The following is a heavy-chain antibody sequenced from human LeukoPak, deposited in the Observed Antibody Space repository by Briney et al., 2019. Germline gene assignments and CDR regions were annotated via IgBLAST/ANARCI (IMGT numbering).Heavy chain of an antibody. CDR1: GFTFSSYA. D-gene: IGHD1-26*01. Sequence: PGGSLRLSCAASGFTFSSYAMSWVRQAPGKGLEWVSAISGSGGRTNYADSVKGRFTISRDNPKNTLYLQMNSLRDEDTAVYYCAKYGSGNYIYYYGMDVWGQGTTVTVSS. CDR3: AKYGSGNYIYYYGMDV. V-gene: IGHV3-23*01. CDR2: ISGSGGRT. J-gene: IGHJ6*02.